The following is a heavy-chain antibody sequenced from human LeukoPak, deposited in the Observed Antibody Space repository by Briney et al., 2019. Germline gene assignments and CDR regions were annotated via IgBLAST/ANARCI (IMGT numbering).Heavy chain of an antibody. CDR3: ARASGSGGYYED. J-gene: IGHJ4*02. CDR1: GYTFTSYV. CDR2: INADNGNT. D-gene: IGHD1-26*01. Sequence: ASVKVSCKASGYTFTSYVMHWVRQAPGQRLEWMGWINADNGNTKYSQKFQGRVTMTRDTSASTAYMELSSLRSEDTAVYYCARASGSGGYYEDWGQGTLVTVSS. V-gene: IGHV1-3*01.